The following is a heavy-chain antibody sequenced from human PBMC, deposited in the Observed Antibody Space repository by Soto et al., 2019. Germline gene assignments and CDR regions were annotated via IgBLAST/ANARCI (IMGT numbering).Heavy chain of an antibody. V-gene: IGHV3-21*01. CDR3: ARESEDLTSNFDY. CDR2: ISSTTNYM. Sequence: GGSLRLSCAASGFTFTRYSMNWVRQAPGKGLEWVSSISSTTNYMYYADSMKGRFTVSRDNAKNSVYLEMNSLSAEDTAVYYCARESEDLTSNFDYWGQGTLVTVSS. CDR1: GFTFTRYS. J-gene: IGHJ4*02.